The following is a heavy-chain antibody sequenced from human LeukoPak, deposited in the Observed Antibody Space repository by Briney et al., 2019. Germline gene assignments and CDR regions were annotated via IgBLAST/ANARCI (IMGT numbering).Heavy chain of an antibody. CDR2: IGGSGSYT. V-gene: IGHV3-11*06. Sequence: GGSLRLSCAASGFTFSDYYMSWIRQAPGKGLEWISYIGGSGSYTKYADAVKGRFTISRDNAKNSLYLQMNSLRAEDTAVYYCARDGYSSGWFSWGQGTLVIVSS. D-gene: IGHD6-19*01. CDR3: ARDGYSSGWFS. J-gene: IGHJ5*02. CDR1: GFTFSDYY.